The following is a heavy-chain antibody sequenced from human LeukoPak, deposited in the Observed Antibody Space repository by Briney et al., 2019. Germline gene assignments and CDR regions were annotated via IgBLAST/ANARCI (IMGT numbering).Heavy chain of an antibody. J-gene: IGHJ4*02. V-gene: IGHV3-33*01. Sequence: GGSLRLSCAASGFSFTNHGMHWVRQAPGKGLEWVAIIWYDGSKKYYADSVKGRFTISRDNSKNTLSLQMNSLRVEDTALYYCAGGQMFTSGGFDNWGQGTLVTVSS. CDR3: AGGQMFTSGGFDN. CDR1: GFSFTNHG. CDR2: IWYDGSKK. D-gene: IGHD6-19*01.